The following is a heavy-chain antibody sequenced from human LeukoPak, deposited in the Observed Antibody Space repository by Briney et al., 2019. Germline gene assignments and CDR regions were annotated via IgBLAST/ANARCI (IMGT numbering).Heavy chain of an antibody. D-gene: IGHD2-8*01. V-gene: IGHV3-23*01. CDR3: AKASENYCTNGVCYTSYYFDY. CDR1: GFTFSSYA. J-gene: IGHJ4*02. CDR2: ISGSGGST. Sequence: GGSLRLSCAASGFTFSSYAMSWVRQAPGKGLEWVSAISGSGGSTYYADSVKGRFTISRDNSKNTLYLPMNSLRAEDTAVYYCAKASENYCTNGVCYTSYYFDYWGQGTLVTVSS.